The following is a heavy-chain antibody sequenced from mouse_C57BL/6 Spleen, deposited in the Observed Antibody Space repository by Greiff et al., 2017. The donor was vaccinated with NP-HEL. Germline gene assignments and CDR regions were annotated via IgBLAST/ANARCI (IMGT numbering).Heavy chain of an antibody. CDR1: GYAFSRSW. D-gene: IGHD2-3*01. J-gene: IGHJ1*03. V-gene: IGHV1-82*01. CDR2: IYPGDGDT. CDR3: ARGYYDGYSYWYFDV. Sequence: QVQLQQSGPELVKPGASVKISCKASGYAFSRSWMNWVKQRPGKGLEWIGRIYPGDGDTNYNGKFKGKATLTADKSSSTAYMQLSSLTSEDSAVYFCARGYYDGYSYWYFDVWGTGTTVTVSS.